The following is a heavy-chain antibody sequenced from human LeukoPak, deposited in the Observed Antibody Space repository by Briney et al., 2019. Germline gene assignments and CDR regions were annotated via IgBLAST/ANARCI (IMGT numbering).Heavy chain of an antibody. J-gene: IGHJ5*02. V-gene: IGHV1-2*06. CDR1: GYTFTAFY. CDR3: ARGGPTYGSKYNWFDP. D-gene: IGHD4/OR15-4a*01. CDR2: INPNTGGT. Sequence: ASVTVSCTASGYTFTAFYMHWVRQAPGQGLEWMGRINPNTGGTNYAQKFQGRVTMTRDTSITTAYMELSRLRSDDTAVYFCARGGPTYGSKYNWFDPWGLGTLVTVSS.